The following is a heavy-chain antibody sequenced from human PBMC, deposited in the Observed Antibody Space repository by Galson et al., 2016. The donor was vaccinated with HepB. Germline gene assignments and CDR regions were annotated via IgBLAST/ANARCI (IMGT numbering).Heavy chain of an antibody. V-gene: IGHV4-61*01. CDR2: IYYSGST. J-gene: IGHJ4*02. CDR3: ARVHPRAVVLDY. D-gene: IGHD4-23*01. Sequence: TLSLTCNVSGGSVTSGSYFWSRIRQPPGKGLEWIGYIYYSGSTNYNPSLKSRITISEGTTKSQFSLKLTSVTAEDTAVHYCARVHPRAVVLDYWGQGTLVTVPS. CDR1: GGSVTSGSYF.